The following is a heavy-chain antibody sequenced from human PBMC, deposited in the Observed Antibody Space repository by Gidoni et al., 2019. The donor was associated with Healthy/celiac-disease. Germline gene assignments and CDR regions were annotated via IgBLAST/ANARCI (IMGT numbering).Heavy chain of an antibody. Sequence: EVQLVESGGGLVKPGGSLRLSCAASGFTFSSYSMNWVRQAPGKGLEWVSSISSSSSYIYYADSVKGRFTTSRDNAKNSLYRQMNSLRAEDTAVYYCAPRGELDYWGQGTLVTVSS. J-gene: IGHJ4*02. CDR2: ISSSSSYI. CDR3: APRGELDY. D-gene: IGHD3-16*01. CDR1: GFTFSSYS. V-gene: IGHV3-21*01.